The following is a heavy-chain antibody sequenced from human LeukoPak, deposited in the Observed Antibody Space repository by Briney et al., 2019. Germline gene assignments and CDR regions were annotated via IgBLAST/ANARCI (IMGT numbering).Heavy chain of an antibody. D-gene: IGHD3-22*01. Sequence: GGSLRLSCAASGFTFSSYGMHWVRQAPGKGLEWVAFIRYDGSNKYYADSVKGRFTISRDNSKSTLYLQMNSLRAEDTAVYYCAKDSVAYYYDSSGYYSGSFDYWGQGTLVTVSS. CDR2: IRYDGSNK. CDR1: GFTFSSYG. CDR3: AKDSVAYYYDSSGYYSGSFDY. V-gene: IGHV3-30*02. J-gene: IGHJ4*02.